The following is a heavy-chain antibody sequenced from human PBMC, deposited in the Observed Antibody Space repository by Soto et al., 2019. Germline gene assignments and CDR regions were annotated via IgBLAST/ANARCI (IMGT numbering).Heavy chain of an antibody. Sequence: GASVKVSCKASGGTFSSYAISWVRQAPGQGLEWMGGIIPIFGTANYAQKFQGRVTITADESTSTAYMELSSLRSEDTAVYYCARLGDYYDSSGYYYPQDFQHWGQGTLVTVSS. V-gene: IGHV1-69*13. CDR3: ARLGDYYDSSGYYYPQDFQH. CDR2: IIPIFGTA. J-gene: IGHJ1*01. D-gene: IGHD3-22*01. CDR1: GGTFSSYA.